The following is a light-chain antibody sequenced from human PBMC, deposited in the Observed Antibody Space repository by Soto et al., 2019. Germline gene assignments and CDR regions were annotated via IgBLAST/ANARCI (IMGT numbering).Light chain of an antibody. CDR2: SAS. Sequence: DIQMTQSPSSVSASVEDRVTITCRASQGFSTCLAWYRRKPGRAPELLIYSASSLHSGVPSRFSGSGSGTDFTLTISSLQPEDFATYYCQQANSFPRTFGGGTEVEIK. V-gene: IGKV1-12*01. CDR3: QQANSFPRT. CDR1: QGFSTC. J-gene: IGKJ4*01.